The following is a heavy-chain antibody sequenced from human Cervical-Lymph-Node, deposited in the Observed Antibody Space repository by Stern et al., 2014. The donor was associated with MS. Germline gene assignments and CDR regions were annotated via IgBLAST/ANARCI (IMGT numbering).Heavy chain of an antibody. D-gene: IGHD3-10*01. CDR2: VSYDGTQR. J-gene: IGHJ4*02. V-gene: IGHV3-30-3*01. CDR3: ARGGRGVGLEY. CDR1: GFTFSTYA. Sequence: VQLVESGGGVVQPGRSLSLSCVASGFTFSTYAMHWVRQAPGKGLEWVAFVSYDGTQRNSTDSVKARFTISRDNSKNTLYLHMSSLRDEDTAVYFCARGGRGVGLEYWGQGALVTVSS.